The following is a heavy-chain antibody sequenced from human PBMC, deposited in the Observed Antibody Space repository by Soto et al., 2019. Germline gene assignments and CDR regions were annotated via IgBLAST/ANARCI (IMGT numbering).Heavy chain of an antibody. V-gene: IGHV1-69*06. CDR1: GGTFSSYA. CDR3: TRGWETVGTTTPFAY. J-gene: IGHJ4*02. Sequence: QVQLVQSGAEVKKPGSSVKVSSKASGGTFSSYAISWVRQAPGQGLEWMGGIIPIFGTANYAQKFQGRVAITADKSTSTAYMELSSLRSEDTALYYCTRGWETVGTTTPFAYWGQGTLVTVSS. D-gene: IGHD1-26*01. CDR2: IIPIFGTA.